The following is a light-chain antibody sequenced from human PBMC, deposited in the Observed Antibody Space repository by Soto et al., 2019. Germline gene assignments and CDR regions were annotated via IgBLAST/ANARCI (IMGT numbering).Light chain of an antibody. CDR3: SSYTSGATWV. Sequence: QSALTQPASVSGSPGQSITISCTGNSSDVGAYNHVSWYQQHPGKVPKVMIYEVNNRPSGVSNRFSPSKSGNTTSLTISGLKAEDEATYYCSSYTSGATWVFGGGTKVTVL. V-gene: IGLV2-14*03. J-gene: IGLJ3*02. CDR2: EVN. CDR1: SSDVGAYNH.